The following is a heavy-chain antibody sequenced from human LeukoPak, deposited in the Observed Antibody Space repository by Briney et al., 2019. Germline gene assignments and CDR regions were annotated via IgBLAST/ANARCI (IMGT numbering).Heavy chain of an antibody. CDR1: GFTFRSYW. CDR2: INTDGGDT. V-gene: IGHV3-74*01. CDR3: ARDEKIVGASGQDY. Sequence: GGSLTLSCAASGFTFRSYWMHWVRQAPGRGLVWVSRINTDGGDTIYADSVKGRFTISRDNAKNTLFLQMNSLRAEDTAVYSCARDEKIVGASGQDYWGQGTLVTVSS. D-gene: IGHD1-26*01. J-gene: IGHJ4*02.